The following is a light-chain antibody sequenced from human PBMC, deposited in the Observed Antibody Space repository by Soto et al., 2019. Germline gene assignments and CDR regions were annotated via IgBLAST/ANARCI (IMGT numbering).Light chain of an antibody. Sequence: DIQMTQSPPALSASVGDRVTITCRASESVHKWLAWYQQKAGKAPKVLIYDASTLETGVPSRFSDSGSGTEFALTISSLQPNDSATYFCQQYHGSSLTFAQGTKVEI. V-gene: IGKV1-5*01. CDR2: DAS. J-gene: IGKJ1*01. CDR3: QQYHGSSLT. CDR1: ESVHKW.